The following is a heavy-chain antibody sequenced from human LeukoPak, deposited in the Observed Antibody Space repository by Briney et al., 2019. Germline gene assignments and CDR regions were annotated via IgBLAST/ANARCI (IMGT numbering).Heavy chain of an antibody. CDR1: GFTFDDYA. CDR2: ISWNSGSI. D-gene: IGHD3-10*01. J-gene: IGHJ6*02. Sequence: GGSLRLSCAASGFTFDDYAMHWVRQAPGKGLEWVPGISWNSGSIGYADSVKGRFIISRDNAKNSLYLQMNSLRAEDTALYYCAKDKGFGESSYGMDVWGQGTTVTVSS. CDR3: AKDKGFGESSYGMDV. V-gene: IGHV3-9*01.